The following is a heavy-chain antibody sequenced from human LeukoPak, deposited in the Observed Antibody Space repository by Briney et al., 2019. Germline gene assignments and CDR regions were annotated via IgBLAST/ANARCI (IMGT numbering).Heavy chain of an antibody. J-gene: IGHJ3*02. D-gene: IGHD4-17*01. CDR3: AREENGGDYDDGFDI. CDR1: GLTFSSHW. V-gene: IGHV3-74*01. CDR2: ITNDGSST. Sequence: GGSLRLSCAASGLTFSSHWMHWVRQAPGKGLVWVSRITNDGSSTTYADSVKGRFTISRDNAKNSLYLQMNSLRAEDTAVYYCAREENGGDYDDGFDIWGQGTMVTVSS.